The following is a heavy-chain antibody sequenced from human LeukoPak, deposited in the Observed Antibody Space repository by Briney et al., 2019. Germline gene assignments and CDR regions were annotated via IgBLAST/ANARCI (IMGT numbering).Heavy chain of an antibody. CDR3: AKRPSSWPYYFDY. CDR2: IDTSSTTK. Sequence: PGGSLRLSCAASGFSFSSSGMNWVRQAPGKGLEWVSYIDTSSTTKNYADSVKGRFTISRDNSKNTLYLQMNSLRAEDTAVYYCAKRPSSWPYYFDYWGQGTLVTVSS. J-gene: IGHJ4*02. CDR1: GFSFSSSG. D-gene: IGHD6-13*01. V-gene: IGHV3-48*01.